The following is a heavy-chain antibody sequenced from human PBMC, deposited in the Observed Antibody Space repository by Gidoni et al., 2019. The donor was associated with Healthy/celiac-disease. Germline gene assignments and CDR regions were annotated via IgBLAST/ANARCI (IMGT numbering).Heavy chain of an antibody. Sequence: QVQLVESGGGVVQPGRSLRPSCAASGFTFSSYAMHWVRQAPGKGLEWVAVISYDGSNKYYADSVKGRFTISRDNSKNTLYLQMNSLRAEDTAVYYCARGCSSTSCPGAFDIWGQGTMVTVSS. V-gene: IGHV3-30-3*01. D-gene: IGHD2-2*01. CDR2: ISYDGSNK. J-gene: IGHJ3*02. CDR1: GFTFSSYA. CDR3: ARGCSSTSCPGAFDI.